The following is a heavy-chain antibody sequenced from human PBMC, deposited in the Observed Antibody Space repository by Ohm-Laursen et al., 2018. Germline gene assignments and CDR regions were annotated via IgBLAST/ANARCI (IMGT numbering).Heavy chain of an antibody. Sequence: GTLSLTCTVSGGSMSSYYWSWIRQPPGKGLEWIGYIYYSGNTNYNPSFKSRLTISVDTSKKQFSLKLSSVTAADTAVYYCATRAYSNSDSFDYWGQGTLVTVSS. J-gene: IGHJ4*02. D-gene: IGHD6-6*01. V-gene: IGHV4-59*08. CDR1: GGSMSSYY. CDR3: ATRAYSNSDSFDY. CDR2: IYYSGNT.